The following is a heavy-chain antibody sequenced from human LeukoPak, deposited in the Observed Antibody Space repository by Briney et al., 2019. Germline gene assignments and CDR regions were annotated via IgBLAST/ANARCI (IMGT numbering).Heavy chain of an antibody. D-gene: IGHD1-26*01. CDR2: IYTSGST. J-gene: IGHJ6*03. Sequence: SETLSLTCTVSGGSISSYYWSWIRQPAGKGLEWIGRIYTSGSTNYNPSLKSRVSMSVDTSKNQFSLKLTSVTAADTAVYYCARDFTDSRSSLVHYYYQYMDVWGKGTTVTVSS. CDR3: ARDFTDSRSSLVHYYYQYMDV. V-gene: IGHV4-4*07. CDR1: GGSISSYY.